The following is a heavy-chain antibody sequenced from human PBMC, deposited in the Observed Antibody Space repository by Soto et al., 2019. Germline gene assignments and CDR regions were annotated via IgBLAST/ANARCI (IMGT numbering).Heavy chain of an antibody. Sequence: PGGSLRLSCAASGFTFSSYGMNWVRQAPGKGLEWVAVTTSDGARINYADSVKGRFTISRDNSRTTLYLQMNSLRIDDTAVYYCARKNPGREWELPDYWGQGTLVTVSS. D-gene: IGHD1-26*01. V-gene: IGHV3-30*03. J-gene: IGHJ4*02. CDR2: TTSDGARI. CDR1: GFTFSSYG. CDR3: ARKNPGREWELPDY.